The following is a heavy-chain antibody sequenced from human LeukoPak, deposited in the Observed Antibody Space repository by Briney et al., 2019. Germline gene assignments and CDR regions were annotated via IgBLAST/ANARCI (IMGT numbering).Heavy chain of an antibody. CDR2: IKQDGSEK. CDR1: GFTFSSYE. J-gene: IGHJ4*02. D-gene: IGHD6-13*01. CDR3: ASGKAAGTLDY. V-gene: IGHV3-7*01. Sequence: GGSLRLSCAASGFTFSSYEMNWVRQAPGKGLEWVANIKQDGSEKYYVDSVKGRFTISRDNAKNSLYLQMNSLRAEDTAVYYCASGKAAGTLDYWGQGTLVTVSS.